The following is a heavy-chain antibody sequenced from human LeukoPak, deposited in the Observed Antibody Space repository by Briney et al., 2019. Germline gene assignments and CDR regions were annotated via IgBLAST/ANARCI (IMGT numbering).Heavy chain of an antibody. CDR3: AKAGVTPFFFDY. J-gene: IGHJ4*02. CDR2: IYYSGST. Sequence: SETLSLTCTVSSGSISTYYWIWIRQSPGKGLEWIGYIYYSGSTNYNPSLKSRVTISVDTSKNQFSLKLSSVTAADTAVYYCAKAGVTPFFFDYWGQGTLVTVSS. CDR1: SGSISTYY. D-gene: IGHD3-10*01. V-gene: IGHV4-59*01.